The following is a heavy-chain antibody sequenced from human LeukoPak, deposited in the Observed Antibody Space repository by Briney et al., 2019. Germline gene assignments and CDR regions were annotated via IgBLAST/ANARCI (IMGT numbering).Heavy chain of an antibody. Sequence: GGSLRLSCAASGFTFSSYAMSWVRQAPGKGLEWVSAISGSGGSTYYADSVKGRFTISRDNSRNTLYLQMNSLRAEDTAVYYCAKWGYYYDSSGYDYWGQGTLVTVSS. CDR1: GFTFSSYA. J-gene: IGHJ4*02. CDR2: ISGSGGST. CDR3: AKWGYYYDSSGYDY. D-gene: IGHD3-22*01. V-gene: IGHV3-23*01.